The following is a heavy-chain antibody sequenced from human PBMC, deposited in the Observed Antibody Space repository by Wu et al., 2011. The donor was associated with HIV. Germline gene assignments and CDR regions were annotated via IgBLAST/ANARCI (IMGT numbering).Heavy chain of an antibody. CDR3: ARDRARSSGWYYFDY. CDR1: GYTFTGYY. CDR2: INPNSGGT. Sequence: QVQLVQSGAEVKMPGASVKVSCKAPGYTFTGYYMHWVRQAPGQGLEWMGWINPNSGGTNYAQKFQGRVTMTRDTSISTAYMELSRLRSDDTAVYYCARDRARSSGWYYFDYWGQGTLVTVSS. D-gene: IGHD6-19*01. J-gene: IGHJ4*02. V-gene: IGHV1-2*02.